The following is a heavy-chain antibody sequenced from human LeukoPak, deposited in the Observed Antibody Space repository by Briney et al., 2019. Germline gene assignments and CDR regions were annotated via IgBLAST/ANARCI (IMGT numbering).Heavy chain of an antibody. Sequence: GGSLRLSCAASGFTFRSHTMNWVRQAPGKGLEWVSSISSNAAYIYYADSLKGRFTISRDNAKNSLYLQMNSLRGEDTAVYYCARDSFQPNYQDSSGPRGFDAFDIWGQGTMVTVSS. D-gene: IGHD3-22*01. V-gene: IGHV3-21*01. CDR2: ISSNAAYI. CDR1: GFTFRSHT. J-gene: IGHJ3*02. CDR3: ARDSFQPNYQDSSGPRGFDAFDI.